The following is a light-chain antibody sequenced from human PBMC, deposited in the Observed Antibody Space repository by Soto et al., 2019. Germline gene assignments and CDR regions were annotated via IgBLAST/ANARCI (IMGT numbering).Light chain of an antibody. J-gene: IGLJ2*01. V-gene: IGLV2-23*02. CDR2: DVT. CDR3: CSHAGRGSVL. Sequence: QSVLAQPASVSGSPGQSITISCTGTSSDIGRYNLVSWYQQYPGKAPKLVIYDVTKRPSGVSDRFSASKSGNTASLTISGLQAEDEADYYCCSHAGRGSVLFGGGTKATVL. CDR1: SSDIGRYNL.